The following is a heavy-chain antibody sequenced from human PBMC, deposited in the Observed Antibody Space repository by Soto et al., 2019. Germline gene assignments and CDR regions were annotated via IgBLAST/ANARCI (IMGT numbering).Heavy chain of an antibody. CDR3: ARAFYGDYASGSGYNWFDP. CDR2: IYYSGST. V-gene: IGHV4-59*01. D-gene: IGHD4-17*01. Sequence: SETLSLTCTVSGGSISSYYWSWIRQPPGKGLEWIGYIYYSGSTNYNPSLKSRVTISVDTSKNQFSLKLSSVTAADTAVYYCARAFYGDYASGSGYNWFDPWGQGILVTLTS. CDR1: GGSISSYY. J-gene: IGHJ5*02.